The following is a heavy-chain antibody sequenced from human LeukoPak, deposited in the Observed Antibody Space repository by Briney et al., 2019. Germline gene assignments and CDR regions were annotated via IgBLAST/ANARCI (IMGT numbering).Heavy chain of an antibody. CDR2: INPNSGGT. J-gene: IGHJ6*03. Sequence: ASVKVSCKASGYTFTGYYMRWVRQAPGQGLEWMGWINPNSGGTNYAQKFQGRVTMTRDTSISTAYMELSRLRSDDTAVYYCARGTRKYSGSYYSHCYYYMDVWGKGTTVTVSS. CDR3: ARGTRKYSGSYYSHCYYYMDV. CDR1: GYTFTGYY. D-gene: IGHD1-26*01. V-gene: IGHV1-2*02.